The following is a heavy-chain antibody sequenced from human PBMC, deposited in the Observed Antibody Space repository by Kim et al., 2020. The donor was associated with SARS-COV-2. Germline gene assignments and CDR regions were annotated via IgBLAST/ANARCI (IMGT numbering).Heavy chain of an antibody. CDR2: VYTGTIP. CDR3: ARDHHRSGYFSDNYFDP. Sequence: SETLSLTCSVSGGSITNYYWNWIRQPAGKGLEWIGRVYTGTIPNYNPSLKSRVTMSLDTSKNQFSLKLTSVTAADTAVYYCARDHHRSGYFSDNYFDPWGQGSLVTVSS. J-gene: IGHJ5*02. D-gene: IGHD3-22*01. CDR1: GGSITNYY. V-gene: IGHV4-4*07.